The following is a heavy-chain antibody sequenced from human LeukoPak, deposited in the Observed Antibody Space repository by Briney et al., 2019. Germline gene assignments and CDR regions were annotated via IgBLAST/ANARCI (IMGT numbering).Heavy chain of an antibody. CDR2: IYYSGSN. Sequence: SETLSLTCTVSGGSISSHYWSWIRQPPGKGLEWIGYIYYSGSNNYNPSLKSRVTISVDTCKNQFSLKLSSVTAADTAVYYCAREGGYSGGRAFDIWGQGTMVTVSS. D-gene: IGHD3-22*01. V-gene: IGHV4-59*11. J-gene: IGHJ3*02. CDR1: GGSISSHY. CDR3: AREGGYSGGRAFDI.